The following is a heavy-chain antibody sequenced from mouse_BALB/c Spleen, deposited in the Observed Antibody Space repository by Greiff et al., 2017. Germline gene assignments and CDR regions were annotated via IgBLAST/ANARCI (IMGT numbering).Heavy chain of an antibody. V-gene: IGHV5-6-5*01. CDR1: GFTFSSYA. Sequence: EVQRVESGGGLVKPGGSLKLSCAASGFTFSSYAMSWVRQTPEKRLEWVASISSGGSTYYPDSVKGRFTISRDNARNILYLQMSSLRSEDTAMYYCANYYGSSYYWYFDVWGAGTTVTVSS. CDR2: ISSGGST. J-gene: IGHJ1*01. CDR3: ANYYGSSYYWYFDV. D-gene: IGHD1-1*01.